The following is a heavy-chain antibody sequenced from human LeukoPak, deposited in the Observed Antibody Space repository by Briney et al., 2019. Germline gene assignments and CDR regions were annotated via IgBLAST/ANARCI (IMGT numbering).Heavy chain of an antibody. D-gene: IGHD1-26*01. V-gene: IGHV3-7*01. Sequence: PGGSLRLSCAASGFTFSAHWMSWFRQAPGKGLEWVANIKQDGSEKIYVDSVKGRFTISRDNAKNSLYLQMNSLRAEDTAVYYCARDVIVGAPGADSWGQGTLVTVSS. CDR2: IKQDGSEK. CDR3: ARDVIVGAPGADS. CDR1: GFTFSAHW. J-gene: IGHJ4*02.